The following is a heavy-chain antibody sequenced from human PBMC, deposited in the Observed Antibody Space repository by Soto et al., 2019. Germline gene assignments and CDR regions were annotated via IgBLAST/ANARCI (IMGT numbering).Heavy chain of an antibody. D-gene: IGHD1-1*01. CDR1: GFTFTRYS. Sequence: GGSLSLSCGDSGFTFTRYSMNWVRQPPGKALEWGSSISSTTHYIYYGDSMKGRFTISRDTATNPLYLEMNTLRPQATAVHYCARASEDLTWTFDYWGQGTLVPVSS. V-gene: IGHV3-21*06. CDR2: ISSTTHYI. CDR3: ARASEDLTWTFDY. J-gene: IGHJ4*02.